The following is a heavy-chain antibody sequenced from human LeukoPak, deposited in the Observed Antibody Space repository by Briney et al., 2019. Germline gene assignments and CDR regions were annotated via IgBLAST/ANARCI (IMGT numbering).Heavy chain of an antibody. J-gene: IGHJ4*02. CDR1: GYTFTGYY. D-gene: IGHD4/OR15-4a*01. CDR3: ARAPRMVITPIYFDY. CDR2: INPNSGGT. Sequence: ASVKVSCKASGYTFTGYYMHWVRQAPGQGLDWMGWINPNSGGTNSAQKFQGRVTMTSDTSISTAYMELSRLRSDDTALYYCARAPRMVITPIYFDYWGQGTLVTVSS. V-gene: IGHV1-2*02.